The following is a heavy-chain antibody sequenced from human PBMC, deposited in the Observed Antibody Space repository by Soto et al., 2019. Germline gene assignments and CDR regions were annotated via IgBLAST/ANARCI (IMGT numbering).Heavy chain of an antibody. CDR1: GYTFTVYW. Sequence: GESLTISGRFSGYTFTVYWIGWVRQMPGKGLEWMGIIYPSDSDTRYSPSFQGQVTISADQSINTAYLQWDSLKASDTAIYYCARPANTVADHFDLWGQGTPVTVSS. CDR3: ARPANTVADHFDL. J-gene: IGHJ4*02. CDR2: IYPSDSDT. V-gene: IGHV5-51*01. D-gene: IGHD4-17*01.